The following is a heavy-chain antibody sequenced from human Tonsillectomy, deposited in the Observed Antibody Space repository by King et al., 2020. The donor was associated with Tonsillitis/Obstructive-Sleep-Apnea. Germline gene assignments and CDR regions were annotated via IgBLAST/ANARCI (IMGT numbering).Heavy chain of an antibody. J-gene: IGHJ6*02. CDR2: IYYSGST. Sequence: QLQESGPGLVKPSETLSLTCTVSGGSLITYYWTWIRQSPGKGLEWIGYIYYSGSTNYNPSLKSRLTILVDTSENQFSLKLSSVTAADTAVYYCARSSTPFYYHYCMDVWGQGTTVTVSS. CDR1: GGSLITYY. D-gene: IGHD2-2*01. V-gene: IGHV4-59*01. CDR3: ARSSTPFYYHYCMDV.